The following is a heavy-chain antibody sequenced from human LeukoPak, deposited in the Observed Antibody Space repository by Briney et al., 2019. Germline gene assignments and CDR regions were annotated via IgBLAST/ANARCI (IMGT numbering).Heavy chain of an antibody. D-gene: IGHD3-22*01. CDR2: IYYSGST. CDR3: ARGTTYYYDSSGYPDAFDI. J-gene: IGHJ3*02. V-gene: IGHV4-59*01. Sequence: SETLSLTCTVSGGSISSYYWSWLRQPPGKGLEWIGNIYYSGSTNYNPSLKSRVTISVDTSKNQFSLKLSSVTAADTAVYYCARGTTYYYDSSGYPDAFDIWGQGTMVTVSS. CDR1: GGSISSYY.